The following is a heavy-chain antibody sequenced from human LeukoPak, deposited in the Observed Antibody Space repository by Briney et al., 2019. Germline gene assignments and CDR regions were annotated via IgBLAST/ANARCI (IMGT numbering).Heavy chain of an antibody. D-gene: IGHD6-13*01. CDR1: GGPFSGYY. CDR3: ARGAWGSSRSVSDY. CDR2: INHSGST. J-gene: IGHJ4*02. Sequence: SETLSLTCAVYGGPFSGYYWSWIRQPPGKGLEWIGEINHSGSTNYNPSLKSRVTISVDTSKNQFSLKLSSVTAADTAVYYCARGAWGSSRSVSDYWGQGTLVTVSS. V-gene: IGHV4-34*01.